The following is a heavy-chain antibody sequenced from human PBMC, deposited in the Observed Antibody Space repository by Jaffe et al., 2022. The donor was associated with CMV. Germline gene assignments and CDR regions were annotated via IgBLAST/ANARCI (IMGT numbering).Heavy chain of an antibody. CDR3: TRHIPVAGHDALDI. J-gene: IGHJ3*02. Sequence: QLAESGGGLVQPGRSLRLSCTTSGFIFGDYAMSWVRQAPGKGLEWVGFIRRNAYGGTTEYAASVKGRFTISRDDSKSIAYLQMNSLKTEDTAIYYCTRHIPVAGHDALDIWGQGTRVIVSS. CDR2: IRRNAYGGTT. D-gene: IGHD6-19*01. CDR1: GFIFGDYA. V-gene: IGHV3-49*04.